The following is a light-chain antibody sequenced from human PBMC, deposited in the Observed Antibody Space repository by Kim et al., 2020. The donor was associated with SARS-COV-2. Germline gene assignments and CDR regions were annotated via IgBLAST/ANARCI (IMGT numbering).Light chain of an antibody. Sequence: GEAIHDSCTGTSGDVSGYNYVSWYQQHPGEAPKLMIYDGSKRPSGVSNRFSGSKSGNAASLTISGRQAEDEADYYCSSYTSSSTYVFGTGTKVTVL. CDR2: DGS. CDR3: SSYTSSSTYV. CDR1: SGDVSGYNY. V-gene: IGLV2-14*04. J-gene: IGLJ1*01.